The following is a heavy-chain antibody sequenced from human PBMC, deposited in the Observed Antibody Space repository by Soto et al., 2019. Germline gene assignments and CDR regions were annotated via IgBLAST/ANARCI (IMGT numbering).Heavy chain of an antibody. D-gene: IGHD6-13*01. CDR3: ARDRSSTGYYYGMDV. CDR1: GFTFSSYS. Sequence: EVQLVESGGGLVKPGGSLRLSCAASGFTFSSYSMNWVRQAPGKGLEWVSSISSSSSYIYYADSVKGRFTISRDNAKNSLYLQMNSLRAGDTAVYYCARDRSSTGYYYGMDVWGQGTTVTVSS. CDR2: ISSSSSYI. J-gene: IGHJ6*02. V-gene: IGHV3-21*01.